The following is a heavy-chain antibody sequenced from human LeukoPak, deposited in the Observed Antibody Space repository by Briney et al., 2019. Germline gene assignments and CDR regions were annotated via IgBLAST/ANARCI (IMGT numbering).Heavy chain of an antibody. CDR3: ARAEYSGYDSVSVYQFEY. D-gene: IGHD5-12*01. V-gene: IGHV3-30*03. CDR2: ISYGGTNK. Sequence: GGSLRLSCAASGFTFSSYGMHWVRQAPGKGLEWVAVISYGGTNKYYAASVQRRFTISRDNSKNTVYVQMNSLRAEDTALYYCARAEYSGYDSVSVYQFEYWGRGTLVTVSS. CDR1: GFTFSSYG. J-gene: IGHJ4*02.